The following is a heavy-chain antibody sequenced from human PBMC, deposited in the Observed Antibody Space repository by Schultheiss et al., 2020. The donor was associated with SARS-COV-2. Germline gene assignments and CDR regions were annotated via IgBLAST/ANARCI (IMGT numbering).Heavy chain of an antibody. Sequence: GGSLRLSCAASGFTFSSYWMSWVRQAPGKGLEWVANIKQDGSEKYYVDSVKGRFTISRDNAKNSLYLQMNSLRAEDTALYYCAKDSWSGYPYYYYYMDVWGKGTTVTVSS. CDR1: GFTFSSYW. CDR2: IKQDGSEK. D-gene: IGHD3-3*01. J-gene: IGHJ6*03. CDR3: AKDSWSGYPYYYYYMDV. V-gene: IGHV3-7*03.